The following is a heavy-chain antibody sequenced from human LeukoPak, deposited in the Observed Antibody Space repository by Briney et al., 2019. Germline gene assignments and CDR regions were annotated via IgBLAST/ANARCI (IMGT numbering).Heavy chain of an antibody. Sequence: GASVKVSCKASGYTFTGYYMHWVRQAPGQGLEWMGWINPNSGGTNYAQKFQGRVTMTRDTSISTAYMELSRLRSDDTAVYYCARDGSSSWQYYYYYMDVWGKGTTVTVSS. CDR2: INPNSGGT. CDR3: ARDGSSSWQYYYYYMDV. CDR1: GYTFTGYY. D-gene: IGHD6-13*01. J-gene: IGHJ6*03. V-gene: IGHV1-2*02.